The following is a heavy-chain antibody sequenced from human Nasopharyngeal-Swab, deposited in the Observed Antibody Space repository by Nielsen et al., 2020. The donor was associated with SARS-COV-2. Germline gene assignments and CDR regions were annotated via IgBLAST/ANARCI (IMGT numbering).Heavy chain of an antibody. Sequence: GSLRLSCAVYGGSFSGYYWSWIRQPPGKGLEWIGEINHSGSTNYNPSLKSRVTISVDTSKNQFSLKLSSVTAADTAVYYCARGRGEYSSSSVFFDYWGQGTLVTASS. CDR2: INHSGST. J-gene: IGHJ4*02. CDR3: ARGRGEYSSSSVFFDY. CDR1: GGSFSGYY. D-gene: IGHD6-6*01. V-gene: IGHV4-34*01.